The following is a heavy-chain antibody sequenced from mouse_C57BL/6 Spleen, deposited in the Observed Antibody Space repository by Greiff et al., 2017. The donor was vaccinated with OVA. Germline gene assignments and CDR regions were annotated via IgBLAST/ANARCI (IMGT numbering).Heavy chain of an antibody. CDR1: GFTFSDYG. V-gene: IGHV5-17*01. Sequence: EVQGVESGGGLVKPGGSLKLSCAASGFTFSDYGMHWVRQAPEKGLEWVAYISSGSSTIYYADTVKGRFTISRDNAKNTLFLQMTSLRSEDTAMYYCARRIYDCYHYYFDYWGQGTTLTVSS. J-gene: IGHJ2*01. D-gene: IGHD2-3*01. CDR2: ISSGSSTI. CDR3: ARRIYDCYHYYFDY.